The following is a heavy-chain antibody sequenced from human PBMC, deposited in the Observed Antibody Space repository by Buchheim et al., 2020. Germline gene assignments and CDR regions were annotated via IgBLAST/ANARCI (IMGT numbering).Heavy chain of an antibody. CDR2: IHNSGST. V-gene: IGHV4-4*09. CDR1: GGSLSSRYY. Sequence: QVQLQESGPGLVKPSETLSLTCTVSGGSLSSRYYWSWIRQSPGKGLEWIGLIHNSGSTNYNPSVKSRVTMSVDTSKKQLSLKLSSVTAADTAVYFCARRLDRGSWGPWYFDLWGRGTL. CDR3: ARRLDRGSWGPWYFDL. D-gene: IGHD6-13*01. J-gene: IGHJ2*01.